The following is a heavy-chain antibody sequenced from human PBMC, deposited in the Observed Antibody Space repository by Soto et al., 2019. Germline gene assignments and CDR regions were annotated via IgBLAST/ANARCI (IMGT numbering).Heavy chain of an antibody. CDR3: AGAVSDFDVRRYRTSYFDQ. J-gene: IGHJ4*02. CDR1: GASVSTGVYY. V-gene: IGHV4-31*03. D-gene: IGHD3-10*02. CDR2: IDNSGST. Sequence: PSETLSLTCTVSGASVSTGVYYWTWIRQHPGKGLEWIGYIDNSGSTYYNPSLTGRVDISVDTSKNELSLNLQSLTAADTAFYYCAGAVSDFDVRRYRTSYFDQWGQGILVTVSS.